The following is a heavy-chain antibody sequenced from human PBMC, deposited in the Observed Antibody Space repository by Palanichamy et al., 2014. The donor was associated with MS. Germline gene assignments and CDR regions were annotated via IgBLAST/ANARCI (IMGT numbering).Heavy chain of an antibody. CDR3: ARGFSDWYFDL. Sequence: QVQAGGGLGRRGPAWRSLRLSCAASGITLSRYGMHWVRQAPGKGLEWVALISSDGSDKYHADSVKGRFTISRENSKNTLYLQMNSLKPEDTAVYYCARGFSDWYFDLWGRGTLVTVSS. CDR1: GITLSRYG. D-gene: IGHD3-3*01. V-gene: IGHV3-30-3*01. CDR2: ISSDGSDK. J-gene: IGHJ2*01.